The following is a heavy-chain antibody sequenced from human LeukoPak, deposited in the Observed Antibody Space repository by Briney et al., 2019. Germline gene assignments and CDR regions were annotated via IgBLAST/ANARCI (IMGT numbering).Heavy chain of an antibody. V-gene: IGHV4-59*01. Sequence: SETLSLNCTVSGDSISGYYWTWIRHPPGKGLERIGYFYYSGSTNYNPSLKSRVTISGETSKNQFSLKLSPVTAADTAVYYCARSGGNAPYSFISLDYWGQGMLVIVSS. CDR2: FYYSGST. CDR3: ARSGGNAPYSFISLDY. J-gene: IGHJ4*02. D-gene: IGHD4-23*01. CDR1: GDSISGYY.